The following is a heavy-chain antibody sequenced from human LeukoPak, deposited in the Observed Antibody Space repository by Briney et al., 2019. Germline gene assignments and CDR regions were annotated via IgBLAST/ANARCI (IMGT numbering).Heavy chain of an antibody. CDR3: ARRGGDSGGYYAAYFDY. V-gene: IGHV3-23*01. D-gene: IGHD1-26*01. CDR2: ISSTGGST. J-gene: IGHJ4*02. Sequence: GGSLRLSCAASGFTFSSHAMNWVRQAPGKGLEWVAIISSTGGSTYFTDSVKGRFTISRDNSKNTLYLQMNSLRAEDTAVYYCARRGGDSGGYYAAYFDYWGQGTLVTVSS. CDR1: GFTFSSHA.